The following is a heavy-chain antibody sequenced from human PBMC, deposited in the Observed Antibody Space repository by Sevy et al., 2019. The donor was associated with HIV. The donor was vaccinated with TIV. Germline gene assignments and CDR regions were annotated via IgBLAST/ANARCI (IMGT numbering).Heavy chain of an antibody. J-gene: IGHJ4*02. CDR2: IRSKVYGGTT. Sequence: GGSLRLSCTASGFTFGDYAMSWFRQAPGKGLEWVGFIRSKVYGGTTEYAASVKGRFTISRDDSKNNSNLQMNSLKTEDTAVYYCTREYYDFWSGYYTFDYWGQGTLVTVSS. V-gene: IGHV3-49*03. CDR1: GFTFGDYA. CDR3: TREYYDFWSGYYTFDY. D-gene: IGHD3-3*01.